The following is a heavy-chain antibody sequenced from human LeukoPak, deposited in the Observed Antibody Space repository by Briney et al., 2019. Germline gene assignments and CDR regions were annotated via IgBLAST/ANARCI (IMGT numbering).Heavy chain of an antibody. CDR3: ARAGNYYGDYDF. D-gene: IGHD4-17*01. CDR2: ISGSGSIT. V-gene: IGHV3-23*01. J-gene: IGHJ4*02. Sequence: GGSLRLSCAASGFTFSSYAMSWVRQAPGKGLEWVSTISGSGSITYYANSVKGRFTISRDNSRNTLYLQMNSLRADDTAVYYCARAGNYYGDYDFWGQGTLVTVSS. CDR1: GFTFSSYA.